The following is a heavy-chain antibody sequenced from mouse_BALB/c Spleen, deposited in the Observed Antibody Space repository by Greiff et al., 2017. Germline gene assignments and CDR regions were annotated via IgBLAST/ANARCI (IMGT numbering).Heavy chain of an antibody. D-gene: IGHD2-4*01. J-gene: IGHJ2*01. CDR2: IDPENGNT. CDR3: ARKSVYDNDESFDY. V-gene: IGHV14-1*02. Sequence: VQLQQSGAELAKPGASVKMSCKASGYTFTRYYMNWVKQRPEQGLEWIGWIDPENGNTISDPKFQGKASITADTSSNTAYLQLSSLTSEDTAVYDVARKSVYDNDESFDYWGQGTTLTGSS. CDR1: GYTFTRYY.